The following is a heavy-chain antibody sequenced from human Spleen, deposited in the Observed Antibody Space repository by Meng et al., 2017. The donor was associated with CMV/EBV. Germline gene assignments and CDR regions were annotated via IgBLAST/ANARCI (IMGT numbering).Heavy chain of an antibody. CDR1: GGACSAHY. CDR3: ARGFTANRTSLLFDH. D-gene: IGHD1-14*01. V-gene: IGHV4-34*01. J-gene: IGHJ4*02. Sequence: VYGGACSAHYCSWFRQPPGKGLEWIGEVNPSGRTYYSPSLKSRVTISVDTPKSQISLRLNSVTAADTALYYCARGFTANRTSLLFDHWGQGALVTVSS. CDR2: VNPSGRT.